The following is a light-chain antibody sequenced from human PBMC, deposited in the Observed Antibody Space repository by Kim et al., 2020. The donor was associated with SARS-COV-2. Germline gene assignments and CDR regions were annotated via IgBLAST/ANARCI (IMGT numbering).Light chain of an antibody. CDR3: QQYSTSFRT. V-gene: IGKV3-20*01. Sequence: SPGKRATLSVCASQSVSGNFLAWYHQRPGQAPRLLIYGASNRASGIPDRFSGSGSGTDFTLTISRLEPEDFAVYYCQQYSTSFRTFGQGTKVDIK. CDR2: GAS. CDR1: QSVSGNF. J-gene: IGKJ1*01.